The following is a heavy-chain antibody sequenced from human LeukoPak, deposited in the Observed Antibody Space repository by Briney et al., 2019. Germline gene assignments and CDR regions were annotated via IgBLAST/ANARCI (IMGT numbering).Heavy chain of an antibody. CDR3: ARDTSFNYGTHYGMDV. D-gene: IGHD3-10*01. V-gene: IGHV1-18*01. CDR1: GYTFTSYG. Sequence: ASVKVSCKASGYTFTSYGISWVRQAPGQGLEWMGWISAYNGNTNYAQKLQGRVTMTTDTSTSTAYMELRSLRSDDTAVYYCARDTSFNYGTHYGMDVWGQGTTVTVSS. J-gene: IGHJ6*02. CDR2: ISAYNGNT.